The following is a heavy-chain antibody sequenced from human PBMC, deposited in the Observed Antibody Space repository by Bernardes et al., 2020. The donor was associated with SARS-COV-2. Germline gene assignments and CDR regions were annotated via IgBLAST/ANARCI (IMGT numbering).Heavy chain of an antibody. CDR1: GFTFSNYG. CDR3: ASAPADRLQGY. Sequence: GGSLRLSCTVSGFTFSNYGMHWVRQAPGKGLERVAVIWYDGSNKYYRDSVRGRFTISRDNSKNTVYLQMNSLRADDTAIYYCASAPADRLQGYWGQGTLGTVSS. D-gene: IGHD2-15*01. CDR2: IWYDGSNK. J-gene: IGHJ4*02. V-gene: IGHV3-33*01.